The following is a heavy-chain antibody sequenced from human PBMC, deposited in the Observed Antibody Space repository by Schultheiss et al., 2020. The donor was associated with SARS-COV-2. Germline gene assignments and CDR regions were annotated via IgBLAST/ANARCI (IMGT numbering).Heavy chain of an antibody. CDR2: ISSDGSNK. CDR1: GFTFSSYS. J-gene: IGHJ5*02. Sequence: GESLKISCAASGFTFSSYSMNWVRQAPGKGLEWVAVISSDGSNKYYADSVKGRFTISRDNSKNTLYLQMNSLRAEDTAVYYCARERYDYVWGSYRYSGWFDPWGQGTLVTVSS. D-gene: IGHD3-16*02. V-gene: IGHV3-30*03. CDR3: ARERYDYVWGSYRYSGWFDP.